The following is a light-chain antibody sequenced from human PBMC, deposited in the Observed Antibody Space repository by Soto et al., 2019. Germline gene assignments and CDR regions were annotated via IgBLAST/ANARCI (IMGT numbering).Light chain of an antibody. V-gene: IGKV3-20*01. J-gene: IGKJ1*01. Sequence: EVVLTQSPGTLSLSPGERATLSCRASQSVSGTYLAWYQQKPGQAPRLLIYGASGRATGIPDRFSGSGSGTDFALTISRLEPDHFAVYYCQEYGSSRTFGQGTKVEIK. CDR2: GAS. CDR1: QSVSGTY. CDR3: QEYGSSRT.